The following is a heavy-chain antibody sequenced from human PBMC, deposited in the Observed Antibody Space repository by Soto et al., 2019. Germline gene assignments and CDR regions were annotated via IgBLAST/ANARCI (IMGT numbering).Heavy chain of an antibody. Sequence: QVQLVQSGAEVRKPGSSVKVSCKASGATFSTYTISWVRQAPGQGLEWMGRIITSLDIPNYARKFQGRVTINADKSTSTAYMELSSLRPDDTGVYYCAGDDPGSGFYGMDVWGQGTTVTVSS. CDR3: AGDDPGSGFYGMDV. J-gene: IGHJ6*02. CDR1: GATFSTYT. D-gene: IGHD3-10*01. CDR2: IITSLDIP. V-gene: IGHV1-69*02.